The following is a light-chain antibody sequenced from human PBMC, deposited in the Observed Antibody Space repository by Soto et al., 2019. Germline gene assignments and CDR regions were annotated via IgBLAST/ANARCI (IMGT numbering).Light chain of an antibody. CDR3: NSYSSTSFYV. Sequence: QSALAQPASMSGSPGQSITISCTGSGSDIATFNYVSWYQQYPGKAPKLLIYQVTSRASGVSHRFSGSKSGNTAALTISGLQPEDVAEYYCNSYSSTSFYVFGTGTAVTVL. CDR1: GSDIATFNY. V-gene: IGLV2-14*01. J-gene: IGLJ1*01. CDR2: QVT.